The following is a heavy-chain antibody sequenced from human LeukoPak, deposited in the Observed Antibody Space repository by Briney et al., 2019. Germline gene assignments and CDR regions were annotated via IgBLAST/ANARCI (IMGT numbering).Heavy chain of an antibody. CDR2: IIPIFGTA. Sequence: VASVKVSCKASGYTFTSYGISWVRQAPGQGLEWMGGIIPIFGTANYAQKFQGRVTITADESTSTAYMELSSLRSEDTAVYYCARETPGAGHFDYWGQGSLVTVSS. D-gene: IGHD7-27*01. V-gene: IGHV1-69*13. J-gene: IGHJ4*02. CDR1: GYTFTSYG. CDR3: ARETPGAGHFDY.